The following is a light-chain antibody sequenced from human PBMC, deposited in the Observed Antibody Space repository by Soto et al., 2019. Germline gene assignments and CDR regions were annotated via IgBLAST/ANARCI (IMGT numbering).Light chain of an antibody. CDR3: RQYESYWT. CDR1: QSISSW. Sequence: DIQMTQSPSTLSASVGDRVTITCRASQSISSWLAWYQQKPGKAPKLLIYKASSLESGVPSRFSGSGSGTEFTLTISSLQPDDFATYYCRQYESYWTFGQGTKVEIK. V-gene: IGKV1-5*03. J-gene: IGKJ1*01. CDR2: KAS.